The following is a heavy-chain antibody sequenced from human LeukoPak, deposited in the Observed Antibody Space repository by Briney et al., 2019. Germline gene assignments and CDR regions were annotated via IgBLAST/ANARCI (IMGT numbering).Heavy chain of an antibody. CDR2: IYYSGST. D-gene: IGHD5-12*01. J-gene: IGHJ4*02. CDR1: GGSISSGDYY. V-gene: IGHV4-30-4*08. CDR3: ALLVATGGSADPFDY. Sequence: SQTLSLTCTVSGGSISSGDYYWSWIRQPPGEGLEWIGYIYYSGSTYYNPSLKSRVTISVDTSKNQFSLKLSSVTAADTAVYYCALLVATGGSADPFDYWGQGTLVTVSS.